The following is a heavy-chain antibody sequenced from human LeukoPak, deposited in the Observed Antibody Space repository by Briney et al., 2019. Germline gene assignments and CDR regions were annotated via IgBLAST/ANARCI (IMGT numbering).Heavy chain of an antibody. V-gene: IGHV1-46*01. CDR1: GYTFTSYY. Sequence: ASVKVSCKASGYTFTSYYMHWVRQAPGQGPEWMGRIHPSGGSTTYAQEFQGRVAITRDTSTSTLYMDLSSLRSEDTAVYYCAREKTGDYLFDYWGQGTLVTVSS. D-gene: IGHD4-17*01. CDR2: IHPSGGST. CDR3: AREKTGDYLFDY. J-gene: IGHJ4*02.